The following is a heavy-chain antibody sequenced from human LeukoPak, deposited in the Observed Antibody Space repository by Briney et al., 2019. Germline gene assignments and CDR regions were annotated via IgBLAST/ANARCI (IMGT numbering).Heavy chain of an antibody. CDR1: GFTFDDYA. CDR2: ISWNSGSI. Sequence: GRSLRLSCAASGFTFDDYAMHWVRQAPGKGLEWVSGISWNSGSIGYADSVKGRFTISRDNAKNSLYLQMNSLRAEDTALYYCAKVLDTAMASPVDYWGQGTLVTVSS. V-gene: IGHV3-9*01. J-gene: IGHJ4*02. D-gene: IGHD5-18*01. CDR3: AKVLDTAMASPVDY.